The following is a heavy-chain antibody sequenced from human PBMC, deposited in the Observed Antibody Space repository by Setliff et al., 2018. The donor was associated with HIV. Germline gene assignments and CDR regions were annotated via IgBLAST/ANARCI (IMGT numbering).Heavy chain of an antibody. D-gene: IGHD3-16*01. CDR2: IYPNSGGT. V-gene: IGHV1-2*06. CDR1: GYTFTAYY. CDR3: ARESTVVLGDDVDNYHYSYMDV. J-gene: IGHJ6*03. Sequence: ASVKVSCKASGYTFTAYYIHWVRQAPGQGLEWMGRIYPNSGGTNFAQKFQGRVTTTRDTSISTAYMELSRLTSDDTAMYFCARESTVVLGDDVDNYHYSYMDVWGKGTTVTVSS.